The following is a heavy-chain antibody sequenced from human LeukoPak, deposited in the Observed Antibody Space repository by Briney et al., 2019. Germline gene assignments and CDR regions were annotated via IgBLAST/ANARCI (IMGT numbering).Heavy chain of an antibody. D-gene: IGHD1-26*01. CDR1: GGSISSSSYY. CDR3: ARQTRSGIVGARYMFDY. CDR2: INYSGST. V-gene: IGHV4-39*01. Sequence: PSETLSLTCTVSGGSISSSSYYWAWIRQPPGKGLEWIGNINYSGSTYYNPSLKSRVTISVDTSKNQFSLKLSSVTAADTAVFYCARQTRSGIVGARYMFDYWGQGTLVTVSS. J-gene: IGHJ4*02.